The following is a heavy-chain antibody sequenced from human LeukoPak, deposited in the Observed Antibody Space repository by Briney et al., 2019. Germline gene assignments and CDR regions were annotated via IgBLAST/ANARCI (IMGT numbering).Heavy chain of an antibody. CDR1: GYTFTSYA. CDR2: INTNTGNP. Sequence: ASVKVSCKASGYTFTSYAMNWVRQAPGQGLEWMGWINTNTGNPTYAQGFTGRFIFSLDTSVSTAYLQISSLKAEDTAVYYCVSGSNLGDYWGQGTLVTVSS. V-gene: IGHV7-4-1*02. J-gene: IGHJ4*02. D-gene: IGHD1-26*01. CDR3: VSGSNLGDY.